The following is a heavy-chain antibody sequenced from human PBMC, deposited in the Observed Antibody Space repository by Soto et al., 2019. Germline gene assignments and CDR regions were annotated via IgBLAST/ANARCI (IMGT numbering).Heavy chain of an antibody. Sequence: QVQLKESGPGLVKSSGTLSLTCAVSNGSISSSTWWSWVRQPPGKGLEWIGEIYQTGSTNYTPSLKSRVTISIDKANNHFSLRLTSMTAADTAVYYCARETFLAGTLFDYWGPGTLVIVAS. CDR1: NGSISSSTW. CDR2: IYQTGST. V-gene: IGHV4-4*02. J-gene: IGHJ4*02. CDR3: ARETFLAGTLFDY. D-gene: IGHD6-19*01.